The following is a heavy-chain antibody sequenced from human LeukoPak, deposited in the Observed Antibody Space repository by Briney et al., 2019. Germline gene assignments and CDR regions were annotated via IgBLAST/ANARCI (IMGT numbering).Heavy chain of an antibody. Sequence: GRSLRLSCAASGFTFSSFDMTWVRQAPGKGLEWVSTISGSGGSTYYADSVKGRFTISRDNSKNTVYLQMNSLRAEDTAAYYCAKRQIGNFDYWGQGTLVTVSS. CDR3: AKRQIGNFDY. J-gene: IGHJ4*02. D-gene: IGHD2-15*01. CDR1: GFTFSSFD. V-gene: IGHV3-23*01. CDR2: ISGSGGST.